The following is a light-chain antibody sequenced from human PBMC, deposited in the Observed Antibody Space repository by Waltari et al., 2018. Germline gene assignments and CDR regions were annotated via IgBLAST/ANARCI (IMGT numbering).Light chain of an antibody. CDR1: SSDAGSSDY. CDR3: SSNAGINNFV. Sequence: QSALTQPPSASGSPGQTVTISCAGTSSDAGSSDYVSWYQKHPGQAPKLLIYHVTKRPSGVPDRFSGSKSGNTASLTVSGLQAEDEADYYCSSNAGINNFVFGGGTKLTVL. V-gene: IGLV2-8*01. CDR2: HVT. J-gene: IGLJ2*01.